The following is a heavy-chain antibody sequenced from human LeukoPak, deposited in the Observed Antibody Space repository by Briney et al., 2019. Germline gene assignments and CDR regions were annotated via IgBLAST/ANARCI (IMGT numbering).Heavy chain of an antibody. D-gene: IGHD3-10*02. CDR3: AELGITMIGGV. Sequence: GGSLRLSCAASEFTFSSYGMHWVRQAPGKGLEWVSYISSRGSTIYYADSVKGRFTISRDNAKNSLYLQMNSLRAEDTAVYYCAELGITMIGGVWGKGTTVTISS. J-gene: IGHJ6*04. CDR2: ISSRGSTI. V-gene: IGHV3-48*04. CDR1: EFTFSSYG.